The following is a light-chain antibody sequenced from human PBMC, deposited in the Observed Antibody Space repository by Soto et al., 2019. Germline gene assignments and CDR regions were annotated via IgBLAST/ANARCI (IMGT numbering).Light chain of an antibody. CDR1: QSVSSN. CDR3: QQYGSSPLT. Sequence: EIVLTQSPGTLSLSPGERTTLSCRASQSVSSNLVWYQQKPGQAPRLLIYGASTRATGIPARFSGSGSGTDFTLTISRLEPEDFAVYYCQQYGSSPLTFGPGTKVD. V-gene: IGKV3-20*01. CDR2: GAS. J-gene: IGKJ3*01.